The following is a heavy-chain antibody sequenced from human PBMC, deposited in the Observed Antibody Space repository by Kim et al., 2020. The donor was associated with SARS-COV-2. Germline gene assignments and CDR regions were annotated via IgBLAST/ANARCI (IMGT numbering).Heavy chain of an antibody. CDR3: ARGLTYCDGDCP. CDR1: GFTFSTHD. J-gene: IGHJ5*02. Sequence: GGSLRLSCAATGFTFSTHDMHWVRQAPGKGLECVSSITRSTGSIFYVDSVKGRFTISRDNAKNSLYLQMDSLRDEDTAVYYCARGLTYCDGDCPWGQGTLVTVSS. D-gene: IGHD2-21*02. V-gene: IGHV3-48*02. CDR2: ITRSTGSI.